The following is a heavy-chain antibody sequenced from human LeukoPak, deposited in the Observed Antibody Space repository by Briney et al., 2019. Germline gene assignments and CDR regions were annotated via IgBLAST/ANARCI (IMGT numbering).Heavy chain of an antibody. CDR2: ILYDGSNK. J-gene: IGHJ4*02. CDR1: GFTFSSYG. CDR3: AKDRSYYDSSGYHSFSYFDY. D-gene: IGHD3-22*01. Sequence: GESLRLSCAASGFTFSSYGMHWVRQAPGKGLEWVAVILYDGSNKYYADSVKGRFTISRENSKNTLYLQMNSLRAEDTAVYCCAKDRSYYDSSGYHSFSYFDYWGQGTLVTVSS. V-gene: IGHV3-30*18.